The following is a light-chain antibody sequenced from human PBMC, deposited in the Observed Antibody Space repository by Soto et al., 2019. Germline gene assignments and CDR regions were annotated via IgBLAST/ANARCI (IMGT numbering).Light chain of an antibody. V-gene: IGLV2-11*01. CDR3: CSYEGREIVL. CDR1: RRYVGGYNY. CDR2: DVT. J-gene: IGLJ2*01. Sequence: SALAPPRSVSRSHRQAVTVYYPAPRRYVGGYNYVSWYQRHPGKAPKLIISDVTKRPSGVPDRFSGSKSGNTASLTISGRQAEDEDDSDCCSYEGREIVLFGGGNK.